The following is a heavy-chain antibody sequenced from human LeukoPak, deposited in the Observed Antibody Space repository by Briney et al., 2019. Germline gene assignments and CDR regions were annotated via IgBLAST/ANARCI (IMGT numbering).Heavy chain of an antibody. Sequence: PGGSLRLSCAASGFTFSSYAMSWVRQAPGKGLEWVSDINGSGGNTYYADSVKGRFTISRDNSKNTLYLQMNSLRTEDTAVYYCAKDRLLNCRGDCYIFDYWGQGTVVTVSS. CDR1: GFTFSSYA. CDR3: AKDRLLNCRGDCYIFDY. D-gene: IGHD2-21*02. V-gene: IGHV3-23*01. CDR2: INGSGGNT. J-gene: IGHJ4*02.